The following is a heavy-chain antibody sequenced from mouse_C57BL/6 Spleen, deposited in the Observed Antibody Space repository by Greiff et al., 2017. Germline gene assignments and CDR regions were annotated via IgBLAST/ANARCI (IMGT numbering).Heavy chain of an antibody. CDR1: GYSITSGYY. CDR3: ARTYGNYYFDY. J-gene: IGHJ2*01. Sequence: EVQLQESGPGLVKPSQSLSLTCSVTGYSITSGYYWNWIRQFPGNKLEWMGYISYDGSNNYNPSLKNRIPITRDTSKNQFFLKLNSVTTEDTATYYCARTYGNYYFDYWGQGTTLTVSS. CDR2: ISYDGSN. V-gene: IGHV3-6*01. D-gene: IGHD2-1*01.